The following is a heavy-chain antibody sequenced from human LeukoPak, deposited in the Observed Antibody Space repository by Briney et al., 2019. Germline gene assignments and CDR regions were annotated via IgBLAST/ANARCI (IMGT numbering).Heavy chain of an antibody. Sequence: SETLSLTCTVSGGSISSYYWSWIRQPPGKGLEWIGYIYYSGSTNYNPSLKSRVTISVDTSKNQFSLKLSSVTAADTAVYYCARWPYSSSALYFDYWGQGTLVTVSS. V-gene: IGHV4-59*08. CDR2: IYYSGST. D-gene: IGHD6-6*01. J-gene: IGHJ4*02. CDR3: ARWPYSSSALYFDY. CDR1: GGSISSYY.